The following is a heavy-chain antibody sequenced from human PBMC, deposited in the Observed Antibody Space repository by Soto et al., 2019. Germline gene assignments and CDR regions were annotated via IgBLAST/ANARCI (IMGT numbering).Heavy chain of an antibody. D-gene: IGHD1-1*01. J-gene: IGHJ6*02. CDR3: SRSRPTGRRDYYYYGMDV. V-gene: IGHV3-30*03. CDR1: GFPFRSFG. CDR2: ISNDGSNQ. Sequence: GGSLRLSCLVSGFPFRSFGMHWVRQAPGKGLEWVSSISNDGSNQHYADSVKGRFTISRDNSKNTVYLQLNSLRGEDTAVYYCSRSRPTGRRDYYYYGMDVWGQGTPVTVSS.